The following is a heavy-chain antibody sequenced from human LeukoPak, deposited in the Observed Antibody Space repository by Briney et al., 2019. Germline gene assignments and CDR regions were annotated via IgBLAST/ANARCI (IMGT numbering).Heavy chain of an antibody. J-gene: IGHJ4*02. CDR3: ARGVTWITGTKITNLLDY. Sequence: GGSLRLSCAASGFTFSSYAMHWVRQAPGKGLEWVAVISYDGSNKYYADSVKGRFTISRDNSKNTLYLQMNSLRAEDTAVYYCARGVTWITGTKITNLLDYWGQGTLVTVSS. D-gene: IGHD1/OR15-1a*01. V-gene: IGHV3-30*04. CDR1: GFTFSSYA. CDR2: ISYDGSNK.